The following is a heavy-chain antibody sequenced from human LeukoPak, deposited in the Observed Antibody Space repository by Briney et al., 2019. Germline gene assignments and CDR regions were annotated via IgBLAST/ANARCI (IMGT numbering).Heavy chain of an antibody. Sequence: GGSLRLSCAASGFTFSSYSMNWVRQAPGKGLEWVSSISSSSSYINYADSVKGRFTISRDSSKNTLFLHMNTLRAEDTAIYYCAKDRTVGASYWYFDLWGRGTLVTVSS. CDR1: GFTFSSYS. CDR2: ISSSSSYI. D-gene: IGHD1-26*01. J-gene: IGHJ2*01. CDR3: AKDRTVGASYWYFDL. V-gene: IGHV3-21*04.